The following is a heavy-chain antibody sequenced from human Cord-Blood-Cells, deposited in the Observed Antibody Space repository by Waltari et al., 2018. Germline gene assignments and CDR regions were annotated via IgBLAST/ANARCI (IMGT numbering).Heavy chain of an antibody. V-gene: IGHV3-21*01. D-gene: IGHD3-10*01. J-gene: IGHJ3*02. Sequence: VPLVESGGGLVKPGGSLRLSCAASVFTFSSYSMDWVRQAPGKGLEWVSSISSSSSYIYYTDSVKGRFTISRDNAKNSLYLQMNSLRAEDTAVYYCARSPGAGDAFDIWGQGTMVTVSS. CDR2: ISSSSSYI. CDR1: VFTFSSYS. CDR3: ARSPGAGDAFDI.